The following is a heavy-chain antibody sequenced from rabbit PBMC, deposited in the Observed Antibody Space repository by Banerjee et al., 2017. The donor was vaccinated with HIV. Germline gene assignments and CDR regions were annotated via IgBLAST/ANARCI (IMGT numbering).Heavy chain of an antibody. Sequence: QEQLEESGGDLVKPEGSLTLTCTASGFSLSNNYVMCWVRQAPGKGLEWIACIWSSSGITWYASWVNGRFTISKTSSTTVTLQMTSLTAADTATYFCARSRIAASSYYTELILWGPGTLVTVS. CDR2: IWSSSGIT. V-gene: IGHV1S45*01. J-gene: IGHJ4*01. CDR3: ARSRIAASSYYTELIL. CDR1: GFSLSNNYV. D-gene: IGHD8-1*01.